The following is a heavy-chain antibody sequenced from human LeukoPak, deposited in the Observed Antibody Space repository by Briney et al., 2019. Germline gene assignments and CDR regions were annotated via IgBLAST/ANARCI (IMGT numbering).Heavy chain of an antibody. CDR2: INTNGGNI. CDR1: GFTFSRYT. V-gene: IGHV3-64*01. J-gene: IGHJ5*02. D-gene: IGHD5-18*01. Sequence: GGSLRLSCVVSGFTFSRYTMHWVRQAPGTGLEYVSSINTNGGNIYYTKSVKGRFNLSRDNSENVVYLQMDTLRADDTGVYFCARGIGYTNIDAWGQGTLVTVS. CDR3: ARGIGYTNIDA.